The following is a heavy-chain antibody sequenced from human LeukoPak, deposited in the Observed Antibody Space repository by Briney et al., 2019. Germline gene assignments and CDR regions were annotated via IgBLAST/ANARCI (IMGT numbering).Heavy chain of an antibody. J-gene: IGHJ3*02. V-gene: IGHV3-53*01. CDR1: GFTVSSNY. D-gene: IGHD3-22*01. CDR2: IYSGGST. CDR3: ARLPYYYDSRGYRDAYDALDI. Sequence: GGSLRLSCAASGFTVSSNYMSWVRQAPGKGLEWVSVIYSGGSTYYADSVKGRFTISRDNSKNTLYLQMNSLRAEDTAVYYCARLPYYYDSRGYRDAYDALDIWGQGTMVTVSS.